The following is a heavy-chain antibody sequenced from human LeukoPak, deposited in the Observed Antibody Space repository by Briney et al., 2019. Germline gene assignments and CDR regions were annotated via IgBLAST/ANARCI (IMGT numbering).Heavy chain of an antibody. Sequence: ASVKVSCMASGYTFTGYYMHWVRQAPGQGREWMGWINPNSGGTNYAQKFQGRGTMTRDTSISTAYMELSRLRSDDTAVYYCARDFGGDWFDPWGQGTLVTVSS. J-gene: IGHJ5*02. CDR1: GYTFTGYY. D-gene: IGHD3-10*01. V-gene: IGHV1-2*02. CDR2: INPNSGGT. CDR3: ARDFGGDWFDP.